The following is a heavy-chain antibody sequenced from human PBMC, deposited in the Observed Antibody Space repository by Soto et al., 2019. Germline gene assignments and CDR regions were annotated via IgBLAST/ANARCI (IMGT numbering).Heavy chain of an antibody. CDR2: IYYSGST. D-gene: IGHD2-15*01. J-gene: IGHJ6*02. CDR1: GGSISSGDYY. V-gene: IGHV4-30-4*01. CDR3: ARARHFRKRVAAIGGMDV. Sequence: QVQLQEAGPGLVKPSQTLSLTCTVSGGSISSGDYYWSWIRQPPGKGLEWIGYIYYSGSTYYNPSLKSRLTISVVTSKNQFQLKLSSVTAADTAVYYCARARHFRKRVAAIGGMDVWGQGTTVTVSS.